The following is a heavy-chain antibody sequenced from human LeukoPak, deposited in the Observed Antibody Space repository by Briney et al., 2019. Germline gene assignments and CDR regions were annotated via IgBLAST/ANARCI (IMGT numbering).Heavy chain of an antibody. CDR2: INPSGGTT. Sequence: ASVKVSCKASGYTFTSYYMHWVRQAPGQGLEWMGIINPSGGTTRHAQRFQGRATMTRDTSTSTVYMELSSLRPEDTAVYYCARTRGYSDYELDYWGQGTLVTVSS. CDR3: ARTRGYSDYELDY. D-gene: IGHD5-12*01. J-gene: IGHJ4*02. CDR1: GYTFTSYY. V-gene: IGHV1-46*01.